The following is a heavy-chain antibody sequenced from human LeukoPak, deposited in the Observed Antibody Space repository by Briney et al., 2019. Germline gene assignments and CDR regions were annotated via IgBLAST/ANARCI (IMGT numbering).Heavy chain of an antibody. CDR2: ISGSGGST. Sequence: GGSLRLSCAASGFTFSSYAMSWVRQAPGKGLEWVSAISGSGGSTYYADSVKGRFTISRDNSKNTLYLQMNSLRAEDTALYYCTKQGDTNCYGRSDYWGQGTLVTVSS. CDR3: TKQGDTNCYGRSDY. D-gene: IGHD2-2*01. CDR1: GFTFSSYA. J-gene: IGHJ4*02. V-gene: IGHV3-23*01.